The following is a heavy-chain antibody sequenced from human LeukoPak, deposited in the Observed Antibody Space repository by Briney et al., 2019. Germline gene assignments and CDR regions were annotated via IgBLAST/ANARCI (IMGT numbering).Heavy chain of an antibody. V-gene: IGHV4-38-2*02. J-gene: IGHJ4*02. CDR2: IYYSGST. Sequence: SETLSLTCTVSGYSISSGYYWGWIRQPPGKGLEWIGSIYYSGSTYYNPSLKSRVTISVDTSKNKFSLKLSSVTAADTAVYYCARATEDSSSFFRPPKNFDYWGQGTLVTVSS. CDR1: GYSISSGYY. CDR3: ARATEDSSSFFRPPKNFDY. D-gene: IGHD6-6*01.